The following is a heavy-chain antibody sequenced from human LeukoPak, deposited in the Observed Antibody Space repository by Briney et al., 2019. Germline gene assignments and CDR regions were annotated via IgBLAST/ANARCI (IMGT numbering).Heavy chain of an antibody. D-gene: IGHD3-10*01. CDR3: ARAPELFYFDH. Sequence: PSESLSLTCTVSGGSISSYYWSWVRQPPGKGLEWIGYIYDSGTTSYNPSLKSRATISVDTSRNQFSLKLTSVTAADTAVYYCARAPELFYFDHWGQGTLVPVSS. CDR1: GGSISSYY. CDR2: IYDSGTT. V-gene: IGHV4-59*01. J-gene: IGHJ4*02.